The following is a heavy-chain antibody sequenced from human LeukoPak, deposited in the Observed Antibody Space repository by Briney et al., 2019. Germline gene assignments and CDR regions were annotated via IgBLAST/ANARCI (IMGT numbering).Heavy chain of an antibody. CDR3: ASPPPYYYDSSGYRDERDAFDI. CDR2: IIPIFGTA. V-gene: IGHV1-69*05. D-gene: IGHD3-22*01. CDR1: GGTFSSYA. J-gene: IGHJ3*02. Sequence: VKVSCKASGGTFSSYAISWVRQAPGQGLEWMGGIIPIFGTANYAQKFQGRVTITTDEYTSTAYMELSSLRSEDTAVYYCASPPPYYYDSSGYRDERDAFDIWGQGTMVTVSS.